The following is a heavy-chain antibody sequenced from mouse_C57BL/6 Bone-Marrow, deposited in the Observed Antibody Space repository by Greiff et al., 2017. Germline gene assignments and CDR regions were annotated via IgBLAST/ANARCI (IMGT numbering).Heavy chain of an antibody. CDR3: AGCDYAWFAY. CDR1: GFTFSSYA. CDR2: ISDGGSYT. V-gene: IGHV5-4*01. Sequence: EVQLQESGGGLVKPGGSLKFSCAASGFTFSSYAMSWVRQTPEKRLEWVATISDGGSYTYSPDNVKGRSTISRDKAEINLCMQMCHLKSEDTAMYYCAGCDYAWFAYWGQGTLVTVSA. J-gene: IGHJ3*01. D-gene: IGHD2-4*01.